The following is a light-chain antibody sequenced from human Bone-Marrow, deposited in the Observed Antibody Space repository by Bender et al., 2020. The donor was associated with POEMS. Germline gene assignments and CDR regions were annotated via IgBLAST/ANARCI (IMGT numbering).Light chain of an antibody. J-gene: IGLJ2*01. CDR3: SSSTISTTQV. V-gene: IGLV2-14*02. CDR2: DVT. CDR1: SSDVGNYDL. Sequence: QSALTQPASVSGSPGQSITISCTGTSSDVGNYDLVSWYQQHAGKAPKLMIYDVTNRPSGVSNRFSGSKSGNTASLTISGLQAEDEAVYYCSSSTISTTQVFGGGTKLTVL.